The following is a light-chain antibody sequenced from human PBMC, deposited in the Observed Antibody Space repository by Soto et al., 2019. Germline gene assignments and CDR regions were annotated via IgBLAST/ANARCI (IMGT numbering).Light chain of an antibody. J-gene: IGKJ3*01. CDR1: QSISTY. Sequence: DIQMTQSPSSLSASEGDRVTITCRASQSISTYLNWYQQKPGKAPKLLIYAASSLQSGVPSRFSGSGSGTEFTLTISSLQPEDFAIYYCQQSSSAPLTFGPGTKADIE. CDR3: QQSSSAPLT. V-gene: IGKV1-39*01. CDR2: AAS.